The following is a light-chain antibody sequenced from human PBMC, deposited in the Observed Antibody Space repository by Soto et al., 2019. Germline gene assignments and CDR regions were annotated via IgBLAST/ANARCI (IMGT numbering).Light chain of an antibody. CDR1: QSVSSY. V-gene: IGKV3-11*01. J-gene: IGKJ4*01. Sequence: EIVLTQSPATLSLSPGERATLSCRASQSVSSYLAWYQQKPGQAPRLLIYDASNRATGIPARFSGSGSGTDFTLTIRSLEPEDFEVYYCQQRSNWLTFGGGTKVELK. CDR2: DAS. CDR3: QQRSNWLT.